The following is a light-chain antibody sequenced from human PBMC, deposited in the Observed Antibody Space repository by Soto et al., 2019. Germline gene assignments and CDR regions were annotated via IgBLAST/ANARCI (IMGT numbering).Light chain of an antibody. V-gene: IGLV1-40*01. CDR1: SSNIGAGYD. J-gene: IGLJ2*01. Sequence: QSVLTQPPSVSGAPGQRVTISCTGSSSNIGAGYDVHWYQQLPGTAPKRLMYGNSNRPSRVPDRFSGSKSGTSASLAITGLQAEDEADYYCQSYDSSLSVVFGGGTKLTVL. CDR2: GNS. CDR3: QSYDSSLSVV.